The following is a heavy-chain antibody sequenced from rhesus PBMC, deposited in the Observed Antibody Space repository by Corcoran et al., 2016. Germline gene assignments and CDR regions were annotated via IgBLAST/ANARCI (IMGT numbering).Heavy chain of an antibody. D-gene: IGHD6-31*01. CDR3: AIRLSSVYWYFAL. V-gene: IGHV4S10*01. Sequence: VQLQESGPGLVKPSETLSLTCAVSGASLSDYFRWNCIRQPPGKGLEWIGYISGDTTNTKYNPSLKSRVTISKDTTRNQFSLTLNSVTAADTAVYYCAIRLSSVYWYFALWGPGTPITISS. J-gene: IGHJ2*01. CDR1: GASLSDYFR. CDR2: ISGDTTNT.